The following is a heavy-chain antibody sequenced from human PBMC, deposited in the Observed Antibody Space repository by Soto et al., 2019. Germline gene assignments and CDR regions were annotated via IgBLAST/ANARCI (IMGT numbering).Heavy chain of an antibody. Sequence: ASVKVSCKASGGIFSSYAISWLRQAPGQGLEWMGAVIPILGQAYYAQDLQDRVSITADESTRTTYMELSSLRSEDTAVYFCARVGGIGAPPGTDYWGQGTLVTV. V-gene: IGHV1-69*13. CDR1: GGIFSSYA. D-gene: IGHD6-6*01. CDR2: VIPILGQA. J-gene: IGHJ4*02. CDR3: ARVGGIGAPPGTDY.